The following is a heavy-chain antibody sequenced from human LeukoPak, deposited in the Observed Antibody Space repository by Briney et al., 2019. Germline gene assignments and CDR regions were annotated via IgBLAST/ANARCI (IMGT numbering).Heavy chain of an antibody. J-gene: IGHJ3*02. Sequence: GGPLPLSCAASGCAFGSSWMSWVRQAPGKGLEGVANIKQDGSDKYYLDSVKGRFTISRDNARNSLYLQMYSLRAEDTAVYYCARLVDGWCVSTSCGGAFDIWGHGTVVTVSS. CDR3: ARLVDGWCVSTSCGGAFDI. CDR2: IKQDGSDK. CDR1: GCAFGSSW. D-gene: IGHD2-2*01. V-gene: IGHV3-7*01.